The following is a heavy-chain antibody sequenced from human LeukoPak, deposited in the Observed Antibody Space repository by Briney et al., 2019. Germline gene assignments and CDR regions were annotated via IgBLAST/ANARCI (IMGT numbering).Heavy chain of an antibody. CDR2: IYYRGST. Sequence: SGTLSLTCAVSGVSVASSNWWSWVRQTPGKGLEWIGEIYYRGSTNYNPSLKSRVTISADTFKNHFSLKLNSVTTADTAVYYCTRGAGWLIDYWGQGILVTVSS. D-gene: IGHD3-16*01. CDR1: GVSVASSNW. CDR3: TRGAGWLIDY. V-gene: IGHV4-4*02. J-gene: IGHJ4*02.